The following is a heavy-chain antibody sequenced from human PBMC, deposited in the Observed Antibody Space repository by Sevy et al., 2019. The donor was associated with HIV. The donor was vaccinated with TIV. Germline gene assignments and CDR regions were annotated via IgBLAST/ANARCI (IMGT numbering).Heavy chain of an antibody. D-gene: IGHD3-10*01. J-gene: IGHJ6*03. V-gene: IGHV3-11*01. CDR2: ISSSGSTI. CDR1: GFTFSDYY. Sequence: GGSLRLSCAASGFTFSDYYMSWIRQAPGKGLEWVSYISSSGSTIYYADSVKGRFTISRDNAKNSLYLQMNSLRAEDTAVYYCARVVRGVPGRYYMDVWGKRTTVTVSS. CDR3: ARVVRGVPGRYYMDV.